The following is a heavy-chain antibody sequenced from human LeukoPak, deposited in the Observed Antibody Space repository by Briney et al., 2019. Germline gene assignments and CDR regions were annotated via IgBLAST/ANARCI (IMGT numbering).Heavy chain of an antibody. D-gene: IGHD2-15*01. J-gene: IGHJ6*02. Sequence: PGGSLRLSCAASGFTFSSYAMSWVRQAPGKGLEWVSAISGSGGSTYYADSVKGRFTISRDNSKSTLYLQMESLRAEDTAVYYCAKDGSGGVFGMDVWGQGTTVTVSS. CDR1: GFTFSSYA. CDR2: ISGSGGST. V-gene: IGHV3-23*01. CDR3: AKDGSGGVFGMDV.